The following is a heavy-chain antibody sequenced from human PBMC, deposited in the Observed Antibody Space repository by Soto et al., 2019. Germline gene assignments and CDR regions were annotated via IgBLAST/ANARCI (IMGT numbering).Heavy chain of an antibody. J-gene: IGHJ4*02. CDR2: FDPEDGET. CDR3: ATDNRAVAGEGDFDY. CDR1: GYTLTELF. V-gene: IGHV1-24*01. D-gene: IGHD6-19*01. Sequence: GASVKVSCKVSGYTLTELFMHWVRQAPGKGLEWMGGFDPEDGETIYAQKFQGRVTMTEDTSTDTAYMELSSLRSEDTAVYYCATDNRAVAGEGDFDYWGQGTLVTVSS.